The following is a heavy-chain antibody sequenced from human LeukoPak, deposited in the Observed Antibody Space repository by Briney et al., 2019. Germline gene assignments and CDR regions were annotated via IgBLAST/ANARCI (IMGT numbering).Heavy chain of an antibody. CDR2: INPNSGGT. CDR3: ARDLLGYCSSTSCNEFDY. J-gene: IGHJ4*02. V-gene: IGHV1-2*02. CDR1: GYTFTGYY. Sequence: ASVKVSCKASGYTFTGYYMHWVRQAPGQGLEWMGWINPNSGGTNYAQKFQGRVTMTRDTSISTAYMELSRLRSDDTAVHYCARDLLGYCSSTSCNEFDYWGQGTLVTVSS. D-gene: IGHD2-2*01.